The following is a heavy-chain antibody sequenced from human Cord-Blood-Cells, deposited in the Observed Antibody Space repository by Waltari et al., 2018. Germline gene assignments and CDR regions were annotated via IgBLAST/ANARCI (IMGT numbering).Heavy chain of an antibody. D-gene: IGHD6-13*01. Sequence: EVQMLESGGGLVQLGGSVRRSCAASGFTFSSYAVSWVRQAPGKGQEWVSAISGSGGSTFYADSVKGRFTISRDNSKNTLYLQMNSLRAEDTAVYYCAKGRAKSSSTPLVWGQGTTVTVSS. CDR1: GFTFSSYA. J-gene: IGHJ6*02. CDR3: AKGRAKSSSTPLV. CDR2: ISGSGGST. V-gene: IGHV3-23*01.